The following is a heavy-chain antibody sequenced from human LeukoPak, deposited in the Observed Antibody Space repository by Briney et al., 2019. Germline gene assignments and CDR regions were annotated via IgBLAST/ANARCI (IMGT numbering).Heavy chain of an antibody. CDR3: ARASYSYDINGWVPFDY. J-gene: IGHJ4*02. CDR1: GGSISSGYYY. V-gene: IGHV4-39*01. CDR2: IYYSGIT. D-gene: IGHD3-22*01. Sequence: SETLSLTCTVSGGSISSGYYYWAWIRQPPGKGLEWIGSIYYSGITYYNPSFKSPVTISIDTAKNQFSLRVSSVNAADTAVYYCARASYSYDINGWVPFDYWGQGTLVTVSS.